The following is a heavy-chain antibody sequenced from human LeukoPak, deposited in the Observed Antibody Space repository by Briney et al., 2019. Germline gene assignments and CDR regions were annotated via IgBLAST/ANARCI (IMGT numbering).Heavy chain of an antibody. CDR2: VFPRNGGT. J-gene: IGHJ4*02. CDR3: ATIEGGKGTD. CDR1: GYTFTDYY. Sequence: ASVKVSCKASGYTFTDYYIHWVRQAPGQGLAWMGWVFPRNGGTKYAQTFQGRVRMTSDTSISTDYMELTRLTSDDTALYTCATIEGGKGTDWGQGTLVTVSS. D-gene: IGHD3-16*01. V-gene: IGHV1-2*02.